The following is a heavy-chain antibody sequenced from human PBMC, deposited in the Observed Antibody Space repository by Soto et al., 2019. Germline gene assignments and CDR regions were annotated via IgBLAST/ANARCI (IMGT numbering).Heavy chain of an antibody. CDR1: GYTFTSYA. CDR3: TRSIVVVTALYY. J-gene: IGHJ4*02. CDR2: INAGNGNT. Sequence: GASEKVSCKASGYTFTSYAMHWVRQAPGQRLEWMGWINAGNGNTKYSQKFQGRVTITRTTSATTAYMELSSLRSGDTAGYYCTRSIVVVTALYYWGRGTLVTVSS. V-gene: IGHV1-3*01. D-gene: IGHD2-21*02.